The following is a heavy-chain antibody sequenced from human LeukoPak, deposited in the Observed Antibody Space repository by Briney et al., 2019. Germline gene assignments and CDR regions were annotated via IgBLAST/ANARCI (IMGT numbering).Heavy chain of an antibody. D-gene: IGHD6-19*01. J-gene: IGHJ5*02. CDR1: GGSFSSGSYY. Sequence: SETLSLTCTVSGGSFSSGSYYWSWIRQPPGKGLEWIGYIYYSGSTNYNPSLKSRVTISVDTSKNQFSLKLSSVTAADTAVYYCAREGAVHWFDPWGQGTLVTVSS. V-gene: IGHV4-61*01. CDR3: AREGAVHWFDP. CDR2: IYYSGST.